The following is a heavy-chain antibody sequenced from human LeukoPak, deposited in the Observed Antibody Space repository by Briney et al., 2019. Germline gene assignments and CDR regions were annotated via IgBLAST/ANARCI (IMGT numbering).Heavy chain of an antibody. V-gene: IGHV3-23*01. D-gene: IGHD3-10*01. Sequence: GGSLRLSCAASGFTFSSYGMSWVRQAPGKGLEWVSAISGSGGSTYYADSVKGRFTISRDNSKNTLYLQMNSLRAEDTAVYYCATSPGVRGVRGYYYMDVWGKGTTVTISS. J-gene: IGHJ6*03. CDR1: GFTFSSYG. CDR2: ISGSGGST. CDR3: ATSPGVRGVRGYYYMDV.